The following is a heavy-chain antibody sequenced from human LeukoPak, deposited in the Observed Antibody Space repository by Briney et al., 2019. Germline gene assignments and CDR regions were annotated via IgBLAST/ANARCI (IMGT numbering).Heavy chain of an antibody. J-gene: IGHJ4*02. D-gene: IGHD5-12*01. V-gene: IGHV4-39*07. CDR2: IYYSGST. CDR1: GGSISSSSYY. CDR3: ARDSGGYDTFDY. Sequence: SETLSLTCTVSGGSISSSSYYWGWIRQPPGKGLEWIGSIYYSGSTYYNPSLKSRVTISVDTSKNQFSLKLTSVTAADTAVYYCARDSGGYDTFDYWGQGILVTVSS.